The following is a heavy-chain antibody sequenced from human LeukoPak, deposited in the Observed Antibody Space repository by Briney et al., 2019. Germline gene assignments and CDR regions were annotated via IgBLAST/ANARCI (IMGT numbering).Heavy chain of an antibody. CDR3: ARDRSSGWYLFDY. Sequence: GGSLRLSCAASGFTFDDYGMSWVRQAPGKGLEWVSSISSSSSYIYYADSVKGRFTISRDNAKNSLYLQMNSLRAEDTAVYYCARDRSSGWYLFDYWGQGTLVTVSS. D-gene: IGHD6-19*01. CDR2: ISSSSSYI. V-gene: IGHV3-21*01. CDR1: GFTFDDYG. J-gene: IGHJ4*02.